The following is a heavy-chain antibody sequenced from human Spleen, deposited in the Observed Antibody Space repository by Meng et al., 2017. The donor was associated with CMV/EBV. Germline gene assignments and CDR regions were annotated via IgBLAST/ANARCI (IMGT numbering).Heavy chain of an antibody. Sequence: SGLTVRKYAKSGVRQAPGKGREWGSGSSGSGGSTYYAESVKGRFTISRDNSKNTLYLQMNSLRAEDTAVYYCAKDVYSSSCCNWFDPWGQGTLVTVSS. V-gene: IGHV3-23*01. CDR1: GLTVRKYA. CDR2: SSGSGGST. J-gene: IGHJ5*02. CDR3: AKDVYSSSCCNWFDP. D-gene: IGHD6-6*01.